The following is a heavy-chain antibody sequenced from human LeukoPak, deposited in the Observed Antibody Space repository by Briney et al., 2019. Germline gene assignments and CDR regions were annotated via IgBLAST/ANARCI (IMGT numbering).Heavy chain of an antibody. V-gene: IGHV3-21*01. CDR3: ARGAIGAFDI. Sequence: GGSLRLSCAASGFTFSSYSMNWVRQAPGKGLEWVSSISSSSSYIYYADSVKGRFTISRDNAKNSLYLQMNSLRAEDTTVYYCARGAIGAFDIWGQGTMVTVSS. CDR1: GFTFSSYS. CDR2: ISSSSSYI. J-gene: IGHJ3*02. D-gene: IGHD3-22*01.